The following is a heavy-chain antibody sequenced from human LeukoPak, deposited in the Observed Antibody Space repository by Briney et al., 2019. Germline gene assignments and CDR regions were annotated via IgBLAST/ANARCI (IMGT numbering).Heavy chain of an antibody. CDR2: IYYSGST. D-gene: IGHD6-13*01. CDR3: ARPGGSSWFSYDFDY. CDR1: GGFIRISSYY. J-gene: IGHJ4*02. Sequence: RTSETQSLTCTVCGGFIRISSYYWGWIRQPPGKGLGWIGTIYYSGSTNYNPSLKSRVTISVDTSKNQFSLKLNSVTAADTAVYYCARPGGSSWFSYDFDYWGQGTLVTVSS. V-gene: IGHV4-39*01.